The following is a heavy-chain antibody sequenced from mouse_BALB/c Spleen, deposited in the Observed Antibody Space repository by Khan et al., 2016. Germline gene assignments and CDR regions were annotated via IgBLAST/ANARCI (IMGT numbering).Heavy chain of an antibody. Sequence: QIQLVQSGPELKKPGETVKISCKASGYTFTNYGMNWVKQAPGKGLKWMGWINTYTGEPTYADDFKGRFAFSLETSASTAYLQINNLKNEDTATYFCARNYDYAPFAYWGQGTLVTVSA. CDR3: ARNYDYAPFAY. D-gene: IGHD2-4*01. J-gene: IGHJ3*01. CDR2: INTYTGEP. V-gene: IGHV9-3-1*01. CDR1: GYTFTNYG.